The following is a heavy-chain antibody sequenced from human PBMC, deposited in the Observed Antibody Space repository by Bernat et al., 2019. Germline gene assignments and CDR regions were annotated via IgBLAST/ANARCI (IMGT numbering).Heavy chain of an antibody. J-gene: IGHJ5*02. CDR3: AHSAGGYDYQHWFDP. D-gene: IGHD5-12*01. Sequence: QITLKESGPTLVKPTQTLTLTCTFSGFSLSTSGVGVGWIRQPPGKALEWLALIYWDDDKRYSPSLKSRLTITKDTSKNQVVLTMTNMGPVDTATYYCAHSAGGYDYQHWFDPWGQGTLVTVSS. CDR1: GFSLSTSGVG. V-gene: IGHV2-5*02. CDR2: IYWDDDK.